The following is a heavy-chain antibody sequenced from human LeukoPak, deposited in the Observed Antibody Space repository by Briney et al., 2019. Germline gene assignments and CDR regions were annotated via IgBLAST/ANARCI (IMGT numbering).Heavy chain of an antibody. V-gene: IGHV4-38-2*02. CDR2: VYHTGST. J-gene: IGHJ5*02. Sequence: PSETLSLTCTVSNDSISSGYYWGWIRLPPGKGLEWIGSVYHTGSTYYNPSLKSRVTISVDTSKNQFSLRLSSVTAAGTAVYYCARDRGYGDYAFEAWGQGTPVTVSS. D-gene: IGHD4-17*01. CDR3: ARDRGYGDYAFEA. CDR1: NDSISSGYY.